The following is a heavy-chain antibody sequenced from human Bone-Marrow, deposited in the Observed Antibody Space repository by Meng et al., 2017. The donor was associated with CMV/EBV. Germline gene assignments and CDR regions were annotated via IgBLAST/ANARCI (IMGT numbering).Heavy chain of an antibody. D-gene: IGHD5/OR15-5a*01. J-gene: IGHJ4*02. CDR1: GFTFSSYA. Sequence: GESLKISCAASGFTFSSYAMHWVRQAPGKGLEWVAVISYDGSNKYYADSVKGRFTISRDNSKNTLYLQMNSLRAEDTAVYYCARERLGRGYFDYWGQGTLVTVSS. CDR2: ISYDGSNK. V-gene: IGHV3-30*04. CDR3: ARERLGRGYFDY.